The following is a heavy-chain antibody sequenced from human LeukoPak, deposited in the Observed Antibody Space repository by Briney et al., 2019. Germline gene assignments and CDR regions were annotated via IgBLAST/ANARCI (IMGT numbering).Heavy chain of an antibody. D-gene: IGHD2-8*01. V-gene: IGHV4-39*07. Sequence: SETLSLTCSVSGGSISGSDYYWGWVRQPPGKGLEWIGGFYHSGSSYYNSSLKSRLTMSVDPSKNQFSLKLTAVTAADTAVYYCARLGAVLTSVNWFDPWGQGTLVTVSS. J-gene: IGHJ5*02. CDR1: GGSISGSDYY. CDR2: FYHSGSS. CDR3: ARLGAVLTSVNWFDP.